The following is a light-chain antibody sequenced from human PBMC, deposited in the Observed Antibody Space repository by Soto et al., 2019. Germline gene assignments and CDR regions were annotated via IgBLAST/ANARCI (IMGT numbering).Light chain of an antibody. V-gene: IGKV3-15*01. CDR2: GAS. Sequence: EVVMTQSPVTLSVSPGERATLSCRASQTVTSSLAWYQQRPGQSPRLLIHGASTRATSIPARFSGSGSGTEFTLTISSLQSEDFGIYYCQQYHIWPPFTFGPGTKVDI. CDR3: QQYHIWPPFT. CDR1: QTVTSS. J-gene: IGKJ3*01.